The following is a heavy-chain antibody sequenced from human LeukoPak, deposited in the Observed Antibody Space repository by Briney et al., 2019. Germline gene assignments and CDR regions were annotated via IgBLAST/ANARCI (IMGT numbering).Heavy chain of an antibody. CDR1: GFTFSSYA. Sequence: PGGSLRLSCAASGFTFSSYAMSWVRQAPGKGLEWVSAISGSGGSTYYADSVKGRFTISRDNSKNTLYLQMNSLRAEDTAVYYCAKDALTYYYDSSGYYFDRYVVDYWGQGTLVTVSS. V-gene: IGHV3-23*01. CDR3: AKDALTYYYDSSGYYFDRYVVDY. D-gene: IGHD3-22*01. J-gene: IGHJ4*02. CDR2: ISGSGGST.